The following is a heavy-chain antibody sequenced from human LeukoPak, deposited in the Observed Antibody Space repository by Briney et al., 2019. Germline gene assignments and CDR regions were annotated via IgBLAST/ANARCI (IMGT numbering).Heavy chain of an antibody. V-gene: IGHV4-31*03. CDR3: ARHRRAGTCYRYYFDN. Sequence: SETLSLTCTVSGVFLSCGGYYWSWIRQHPGKGLEWIGYIYYTGSTYYNPSLKSRASISVDTSNNQFSLKLSSVSAVATAVYYLARHRRAGTCYRYYFDNWGQGTLVTVSS. CDR1: GVFLSCGGYY. D-gene: IGHD2-15*01. CDR2: IYYTGST. J-gene: IGHJ4*02.